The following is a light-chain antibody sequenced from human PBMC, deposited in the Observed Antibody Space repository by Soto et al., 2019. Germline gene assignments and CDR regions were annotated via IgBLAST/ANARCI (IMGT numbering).Light chain of an antibody. Sequence: EIVLTQSPGTLSLSPGKRATVSCRASQTINSGYLAWYQQRPGQAPRLLIYGASNRAAGIPDRFSGSGSGTDFTLIISRLEPEDFAMYYCQQYGSSVYTFGQGTNLEI. CDR3: QQYGSSVYT. J-gene: IGKJ2*01. V-gene: IGKV3-20*01. CDR1: QTINSGY. CDR2: GAS.